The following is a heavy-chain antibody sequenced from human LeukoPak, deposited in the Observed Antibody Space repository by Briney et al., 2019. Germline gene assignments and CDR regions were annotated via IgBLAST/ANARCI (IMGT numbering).Heavy chain of an antibody. CDR1: GGSFSGYY. CDR3: ARGVKNIVATVSYYYYGMDV. Sequence: SETLSLTCAVYGGSFSGYYWSWIRQPPGKGLEWIGEINHSGSTNYNPSLKSRVTISVDTSKNQFSLKLSSVTAADTAVYYCARGVKNIVATVSYYYYGMDVWGQGTTVTVSS. CDR2: INHSGST. V-gene: IGHV4-34*01. D-gene: IGHD5-12*01. J-gene: IGHJ6*02.